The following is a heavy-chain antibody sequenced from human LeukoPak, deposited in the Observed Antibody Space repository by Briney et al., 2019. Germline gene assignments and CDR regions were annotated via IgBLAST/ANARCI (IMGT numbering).Heavy chain of an antibody. D-gene: IGHD6-13*01. CDR3: ARAGLAAASDL. CDR1: GGSIPTKNFY. Sequence: SETLSLTCTVSGGSIPTKNFYWGWIRQHPGKGLEWIGYIYYSGSTYYNPSLKSRVTISVDTSKNQFSLKLSSVTAADTAVYYCARAGLAAASDLWGRGTLVTVSS. CDR2: IYYSGST. J-gene: IGHJ2*01. V-gene: IGHV4-31*03.